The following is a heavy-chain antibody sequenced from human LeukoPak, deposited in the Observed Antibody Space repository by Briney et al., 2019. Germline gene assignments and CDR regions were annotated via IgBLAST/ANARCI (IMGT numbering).Heavy chain of an antibody. CDR3: ARGLGSSWYDYYYMDV. J-gene: IGHJ6*03. Sequence: GGSLRLSCAASGFAFSNYEMNWVRQAPGKGLEWVSYISSSGSTIYYADSVKGRFTISRDNAKNSLYLQMNSLRAEDTAVYYCARGLGSSWYDYYYMDVWGKGTTVTISS. D-gene: IGHD6-13*01. V-gene: IGHV3-48*03. CDR1: GFAFSNYE. CDR2: ISSSGSTI.